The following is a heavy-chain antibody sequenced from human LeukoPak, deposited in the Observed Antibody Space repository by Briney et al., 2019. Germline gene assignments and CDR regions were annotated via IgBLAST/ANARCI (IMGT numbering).Heavy chain of an antibody. Sequence: PGGSLRLSCAASGFTFSSYAMSWVRQAPGKGLEWVSAISGSGGSTYYADSVKGRFTISRDNSKNTLYLQMNGLRAEDTAVYYCAKGMTVFRTKDRQFDYWGQGTLVTVSS. CDR2: ISGSGGST. CDR3: AKGMTVFRTKDRQFDY. J-gene: IGHJ4*02. V-gene: IGHV3-23*01. D-gene: IGHD1-14*01. CDR1: GFTFSSYA.